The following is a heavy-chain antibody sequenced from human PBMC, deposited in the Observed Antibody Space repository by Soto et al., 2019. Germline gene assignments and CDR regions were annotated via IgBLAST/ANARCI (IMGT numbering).Heavy chain of an antibody. Sequence: ASVKVSCKASGYTFTGYYMHWVRQAPGQGLEWMGWINPNSGGTNYAQKFQGWVTMTRDTSISTVYMELSRLRSDDTAVYYCARARYCSSTSCYGNYYYGMDVWGQGTTVTVSS. CDR2: INPNSGGT. D-gene: IGHD2-2*01. CDR1: GYTFTGYY. J-gene: IGHJ6*02. CDR3: ARARYCSSTSCYGNYYYGMDV. V-gene: IGHV1-2*04.